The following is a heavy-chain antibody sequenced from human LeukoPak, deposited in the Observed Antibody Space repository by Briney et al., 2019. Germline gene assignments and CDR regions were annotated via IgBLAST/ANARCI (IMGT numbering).Heavy chain of an antibody. CDR2: INPNSGGT. J-gene: IGHJ4*02. Sequence: ASVKVSCKASGYTFTGYYMHWVRQAPGQGLEWSGWINPNSGGTNYAQKFQGRVTMTRDTSISTAYMELSRLRSDDTAVYYCARSDSSGYYLHFDYWGQGTLVTVSS. CDR1: GYTFTGYY. V-gene: IGHV1-2*02. CDR3: ARSDSSGYYLHFDY. D-gene: IGHD3-22*01.